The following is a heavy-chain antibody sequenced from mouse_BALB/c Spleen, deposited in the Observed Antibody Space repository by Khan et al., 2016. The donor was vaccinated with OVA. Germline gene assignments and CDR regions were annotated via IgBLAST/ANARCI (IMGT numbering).Heavy chain of an antibody. CDR3: GRPPYFSYSLAY. J-gene: IGHJ4*01. D-gene: IGHD2-10*01. Sequence: QIQLVQSGPELKKPGATVKISCKASGYTFTNFGMNCVKQAPGKGLEWMGWINTHTGEPIYADDFKGRFAFSLNTSASTAYLQINNLNNQDTATYFGGRPPYFSYSLAYWGQGTSVTVSS. CDR1: GYTFTNFG. V-gene: IGHV9-3-1*01. CDR2: INTHTGEP.